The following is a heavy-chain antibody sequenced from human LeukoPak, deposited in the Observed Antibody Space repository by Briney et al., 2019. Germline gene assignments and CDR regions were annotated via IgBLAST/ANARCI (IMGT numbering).Heavy chain of an antibody. V-gene: IGHV3-23*01. CDR1: GFTFSSYA. Sequence: PGGSLRLSCAASGFTFSSYAMSWVRQAPGKGLEWVSAISGSAGSTYYADSVKGRFTISRDNSKNTLYLQMNSLRAEDTAVYYCAFRGVDTAMGNYYYYYMDVWGKGTTVTVSS. D-gene: IGHD5-18*01. CDR2: ISGSAGST. CDR3: AFRGVDTAMGNYYYYYMDV. J-gene: IGHJ6*03.